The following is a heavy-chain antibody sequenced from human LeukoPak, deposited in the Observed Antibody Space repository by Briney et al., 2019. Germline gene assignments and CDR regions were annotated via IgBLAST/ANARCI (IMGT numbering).Heavy chain of an antibody. CDR2: IIPIFGTA. D-gene: IGHD2-2*01. Sequence: SVKVSCKASGGTFSSYAISWVRQAPGQGLEWMGGIIPIFGTANYAQKFQGRVTITADESTSTAYMELSSLRSEDTAVYYCARGVVVVPAAPYQSSDYWGQGTLVTVSS. V-gene: IGHV1-69*13. J-gene: IGHJ4*02. CDR1: GGTFSSYA. CDR3: ARGVVVVPAAPYQSSDY.